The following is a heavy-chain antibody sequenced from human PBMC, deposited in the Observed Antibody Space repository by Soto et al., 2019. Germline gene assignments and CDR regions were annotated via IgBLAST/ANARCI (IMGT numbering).Heavy chain of an antibody. J-gene: IGHJ4*01. Sequence: PDNLSITCAVYGGSLNGYDCRWIRQPPGKGLEWIGEINHSGSTNYNPSLKSRVTISVDTSKNQFSLKLSSVTAADTAVYYCARAAPRYCSGGSCYSGIDYWGHGPLFIVS. V-gene: IGHV4-34*01. CDR1: GGSLNGYD. CDR3: ARAAPRYCSGGSCYSGIDY. D-gene: IGHD2-15*01. CDR2: INHSGST.